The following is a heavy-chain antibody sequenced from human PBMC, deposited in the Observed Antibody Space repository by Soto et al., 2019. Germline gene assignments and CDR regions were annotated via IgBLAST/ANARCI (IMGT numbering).Heavy chain of an antibody. CDR2: ISGSGGST. V-gene: IGHV3-23*01. J-gene: IGHJ4*02. D-gene: IGHD6-19*01. Sequence: GEFLRLSCAASGFTFSSYAMSWVRQAPGKGLAWVSAISGSGGSTYYADSVKGRFNISRDNSKKTLYLQMNSLRAEDTAVYYCAKDCRGWLCPPDYWGQGTLVTVSS. CDR3: AKDCRGWLCPPDY. CDR1: GFTFSSYA.